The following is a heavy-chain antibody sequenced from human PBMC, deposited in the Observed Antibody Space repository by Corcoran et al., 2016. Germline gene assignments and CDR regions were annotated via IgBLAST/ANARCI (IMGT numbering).Heavy chain of an antibody. Sequence: QVQLQESGPGLVKPSETLSLTCTVSGYSISSGYYWGWIRQPPGKGLEWIGSIHHSGITYYNPSLRSRVTISVDTSKNQFSLKVSSVTAADTAVYYCARSESFDYWGQGTLVTVSS. CDR3: ARSESFDY. CDR2: IHHSGIT. V-gene: IGHV4-38-2*02. J-gene: IGHJ4*02. CDR1: GYSISSGYY.